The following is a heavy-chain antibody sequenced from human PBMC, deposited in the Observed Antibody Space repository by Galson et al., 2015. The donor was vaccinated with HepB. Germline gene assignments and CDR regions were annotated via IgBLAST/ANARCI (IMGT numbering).Heavy chain of an antibody. CDR2: IRGSGGGT. J-gene: IGHJ4*02. Sequence: SLRLSCAASGFPFSSYAMSWVRQAAGTGLNWVSGIRGSGGGTYYADSVKGRFTISRDNSKNMLYLQMNSLRAEDTAVYYCAKWTQYGYVHYFDLWGQGTLVTVSS. CDR3: AKWTQYGYVHYFDL. CDR1: GFPFSSYA. D-gene: IGHD3-16*01. V-gene: IGHV3-23*01.